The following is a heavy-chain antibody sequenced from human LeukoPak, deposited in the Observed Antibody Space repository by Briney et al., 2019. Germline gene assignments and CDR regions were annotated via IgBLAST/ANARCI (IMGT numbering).Heavy chain of an antibody. CDR1: GYSFTSYW. J-gene: IGHJ4*02. Sequence: GASLRISCRGSGYSFTSYWISWGRQLPGKGLEWMGRIDPSDSYTNYSPSFQGHVTISADKSTSTAYLQWSSLKASDTAMYYCARQQWLARTFDYWGQGTLVTVSS. CDR2: IDPSDSYT. D-gene: IGHD6-19*01. CDR3: ARQQWLARTFDY. V-gene: IGHV5-10-1*01.